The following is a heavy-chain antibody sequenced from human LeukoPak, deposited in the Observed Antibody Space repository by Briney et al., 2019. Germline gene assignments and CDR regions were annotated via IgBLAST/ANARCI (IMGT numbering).Heavy chain of an antibody. V-gene: IGHV1-2*02. CDR2: INPNSGGT. CDR3: ARYMSRAANDY. J-gene: IGHJ4*02. Sequence: ASVKVSCKASGYTFTGYYMHWVRQAPGQGLEWMGWINPNSGGTNCAQKFQGRVTMTRDTSISTAYMELSRLRSDDTAVYYCARYMSRAANDYWGQGTLVTVSS. CDR1: GYTFTGYY. D-gene: IGHD2-15*01.